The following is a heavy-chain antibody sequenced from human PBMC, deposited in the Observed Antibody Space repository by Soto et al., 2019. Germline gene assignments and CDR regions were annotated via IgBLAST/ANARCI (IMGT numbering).Heavy chain of an antibody. V-gene: IGHV3-23*01. CDR2: VSASGLNT. CDR3: ARTLYSYGTDY. D-gene: IGHD5-18*01. Sequence: PGGSLRLSCAASGFTFSTYAMAWVRQAPGKGLEWVSGVSASGLNTDYADPVKGRFYISRDNSKNTVSLHMNSLRAEDTAVYYCARTLYSYGTDYWGQGTLVTVSS. CDR1: GFTFSTYA. J-gene: IGHJ4*02.